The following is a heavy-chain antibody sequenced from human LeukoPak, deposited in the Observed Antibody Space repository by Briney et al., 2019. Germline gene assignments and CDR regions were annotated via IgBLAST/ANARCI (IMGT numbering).Heavy chain of an antibody. CDR3: ARHRRGPYYFDY. CDR2: IIPIFGTA. J-gene: IGHJ4*02. Sequence: SVKVSCKASGGTFSSYAISWVRQAPGQGLEWMGGIIPIFGTANYAQKFQGRVTITADESTSTAYMELSSLRSEDTAVYYCARHRRGPYYFDYWGQGTLVTVSS. D-gene: IGHD3-10*01. V-gene: IGHV1-69*01. CDR1: GGTFSSYA.